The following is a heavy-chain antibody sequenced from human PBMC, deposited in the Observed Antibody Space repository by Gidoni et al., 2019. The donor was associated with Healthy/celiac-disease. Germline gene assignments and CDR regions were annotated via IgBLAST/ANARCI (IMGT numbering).Heavy chain of an antibody. CDR2: IKSKTDGGTT. CDR1: GFTFSTAW. J-gene: IGHJ4*02. CDR3: TTESSTTVTTLGGFDY. Sequence: EVQLVESGGGLVKPGGSLRLSCAASGFTFSTAWRNWVRQAPGTGLEWVGRIKSKTDGGTTDYAAPVKGRFTISRDDSKNTLYLQMNSLKTEDTAVYYCTTESSTTVTTLGGFDYWGQGTLVTVSS. V-gene: IGHV3-15*07. D-gene: IGHD4-17*01.